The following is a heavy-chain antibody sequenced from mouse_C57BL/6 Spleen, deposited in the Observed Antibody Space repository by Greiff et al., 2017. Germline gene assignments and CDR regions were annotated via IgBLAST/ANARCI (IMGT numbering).Heavy chain of an antibody. CDR1: GYTFTSYW. Sequence: QVQLQQPGAELVMPGASVKLSCKASGYTFTSYWMHWVKQRPGQGLEWIGEIDPSDSYTNYNQKFKGKSTLTVDESSSTAYMQLSSLTSEDSAVYYCARTLHYYAMDYWGQGTSVTVSS. V-gene: IGHV1-69*01. CDR2: IDPSDSYT. D-gene: IGHD2-10*01. J-gene: IGHJ4*01. CDR3: ARTLHYYAMDY.